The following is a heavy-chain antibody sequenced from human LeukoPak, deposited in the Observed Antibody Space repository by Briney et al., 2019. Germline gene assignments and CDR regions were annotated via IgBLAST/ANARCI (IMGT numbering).Heavy chain of an antibody. Sequence: GESLKISCKGYGYSFTSYWIGWVRQMPGKGLEWMGIIYPADSDIRYSPSFQGQVTISADRSTSTAYLQWSSLKASDSAMYYCARYNRDGYNAMGAHDFWGQGTLVTVSS. J-gene: IGHJ4*02. CDR2: IYPADSDI. D-gene: IGHD5-24*01. CDR1: GYSFTSYW. V-gene: IGHV5-51*01. CDR3: ARYNRDGYNAMGAHDF.